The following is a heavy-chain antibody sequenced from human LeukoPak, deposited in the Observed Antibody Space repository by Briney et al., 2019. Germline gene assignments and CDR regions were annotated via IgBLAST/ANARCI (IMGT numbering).Heavy chain of an antibody. J-gene: IGHJ4*02. Sequence: ASVKVSCKASGYTFTSYGIGWVRQAPGQGLEWMGWISAYNGNTNYAQKLQGRVTMTTDTSTSTAYMELRSLRSDDTAVYYCARGADPSSTFPPDYWGQGTLVTVSS. CDR1: GYTFTSYG. V-gene: IGHV1-18*01. D-gene: IGHD6-13*01. CDR2: ISAYNGNT. CDR3: ARGADPSSTFPPDY.